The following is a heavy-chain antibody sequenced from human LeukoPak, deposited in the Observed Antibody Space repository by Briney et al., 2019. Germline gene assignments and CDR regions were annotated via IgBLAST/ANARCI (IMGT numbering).Heavy chain of an antibody. Sequence: GGSLRPSCAASGFTFSDYAMNWVRQAPGKGLEWVSTISGSGGSPYYAGSVKGRFTISRDNSKNTLYLQMNSLRAEDTAVYYCAKLHNLNSDYWGQGTLVTVSS. D-gene: IGHD1-14*01. J-gene: IGHJ4*02. CDR3: AKLHNLNSDY. CDR2: ISGSGGSP. V-gene: IGHV3-23*01. CDR1: GFTFSDYA.